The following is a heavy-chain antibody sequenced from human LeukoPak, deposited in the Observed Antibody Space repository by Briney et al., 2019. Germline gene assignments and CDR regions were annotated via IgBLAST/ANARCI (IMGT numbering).Heavy chain of an antibody. J-gene: IGHJ4*02. CDR2: FDPEDGET. CDR1: GYTLTELS. D-gene: IGHD1-26*01. V-gene: IGHV1-24*01. CDR3: ATPWELREGFDY. Sequence: ASVKVSCKVSGYTLTELSMHWVRQAPGKGLEWMGGFDPEDGETIYAQKFQGRVTMTEDTSTDTAYMELSSLRSEDTAVYYCATPWELREGFDYWGQGTLVTVSS.